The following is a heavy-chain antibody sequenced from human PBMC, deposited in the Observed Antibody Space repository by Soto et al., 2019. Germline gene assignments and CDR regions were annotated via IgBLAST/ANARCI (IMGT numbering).Heavy chain of an antibody. CDR3: ARADYYDSSGYYFAFDY. Sequence: QVQLQESGPGLVKPSQTLSLTCTVSGGSISSGDYYWSWIRQPPGKGLEWIGYIYYSGSTYYNPSHKSRVTSSVDTSKNQFSLKLSSVTAADTAVYYCARADYYDSSGYYFAFDYWGQGTLVTVAS. D-gene: IGHD3-22*01. CDR1: GGSISSGDYY. CDR2: IYYSGST. J-gene: IGHJ4*02. V-gene: IGHV4-30-4*01.